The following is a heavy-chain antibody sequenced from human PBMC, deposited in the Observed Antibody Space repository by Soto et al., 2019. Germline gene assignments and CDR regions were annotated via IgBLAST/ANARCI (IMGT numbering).Heavy chain of an antibody. V-gene: IGHV1-24*01. CDR2: FDPEDGET. Sequence: QVQLVQSGAEVKKPGASVKVSCKVSGYTLTELSMHWVRQAPGRGLEWMGGFDPEDGETIYAQKFQGRVTMTEDTSTDTAYMELSSLRSEETAVYYCATPGGDYSSFDYWGQGTLVTVSS. CDR3: ATPGGDYSSFDY. J-gene: IGHJ4*02. D-gene: IGHD2-15*01. CDR1: GYTLTELS.